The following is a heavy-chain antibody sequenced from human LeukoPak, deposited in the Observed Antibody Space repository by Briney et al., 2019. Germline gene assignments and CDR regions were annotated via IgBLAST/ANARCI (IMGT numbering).Heavy chain of an antibody. V-gene: IGHV3-7*03. D-gene: IGHD2/OR15-2a*01. CDR3: ARILYFDY. J-gene: IGHJ4*02. Sequence: GGSLRLSCAASGFTFSSYSMNWVRQAPGKGLEWVANIKQDGSEKYYVDSVKGRFTISRDNAKNSLYLQMNSLRAEDTAVYYCARILYFDYWGQGTLVTVSS. CDR2: IKQDGSEK. CDR1: GFTFSSYS.